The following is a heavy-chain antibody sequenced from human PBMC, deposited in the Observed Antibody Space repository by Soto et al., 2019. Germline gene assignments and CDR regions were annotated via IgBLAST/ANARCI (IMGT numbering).Heavy chain of an antibody. Sequence: GSLRLSCAASGFTFSSYAMHWVRQAPGKGLEWVAVISYDGSNKYYADSVKGRFTISRDNSKNTLYLQMNSLRAEDTAVYYCARAGSDSYYYYGMDVWGQGTTVTVSS. CDR2: ISYDGSNK. V-gene: IGHV3-30-3*01. J-gene: IGHJ6*02. CDR1: GFTFSSYA. D-gene: IGHD1-1*01. CDR3: ARAGSDSYYYYGMDV.